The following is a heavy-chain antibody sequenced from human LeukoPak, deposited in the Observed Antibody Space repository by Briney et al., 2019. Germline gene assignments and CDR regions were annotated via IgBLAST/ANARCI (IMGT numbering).Heavy chain of an antibody. CDR3: ARKYSSSWWVDY. CDR1: GFTFSSYS. J-gene: IGHJ4*02. D-gene: IGHD6-13*01. Sequence: PGGSLRLSCAASGFTFSSYSMNWVRPAPGKGLEWVSFISSSSGHIYYADSVKGRFTISRDNAKNSLYLQMNSLRAEDTALYYCARKYSSSWWVDYWGQGTLLTVSS. CDR2: ISSSSGHI. V-gene: IGHV3-21*01.